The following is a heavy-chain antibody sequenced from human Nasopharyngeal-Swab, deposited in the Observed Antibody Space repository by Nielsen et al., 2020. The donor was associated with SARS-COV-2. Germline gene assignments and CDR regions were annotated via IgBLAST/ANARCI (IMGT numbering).Heavy chain of an antibody. CDR1: GFTFSSYT. J-gene: IGHJ5*01. V-gene: IGHV3-21*06. CDR3: VRGSYGHYDS. D-gene: IGHD4-17*01. Sequence: GESLKISSAASGFTFSSYTMNWVRQAPGKGLEWVSSISPTSDYIYYAESVKGRFTISRDNAKNSLFLQMNSLRAEETAIYYCVRGSYGHYDSWGQGALITVSS. CDR2: ISPTSDYI.